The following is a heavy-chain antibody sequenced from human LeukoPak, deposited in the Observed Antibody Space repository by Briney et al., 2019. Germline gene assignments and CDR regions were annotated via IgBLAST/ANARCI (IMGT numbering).Heavy chain of an antibody. CDR3: ARDQRYVWGSYRSLDY. CDR2: INHSGST. Sequence: PSETLSLTCAVYGGSFSGDYWSWIRQPPGKGLEWIGEINHSGSTNYNPSLKSRVTISVDTSKNQFSLKLSSVTAADTAVYYCARDQRYVWGSYRSLDYWGQGTLVTVSS. D-gene: IGHD3-16*02. J-gene: IGHJ4*02. CDR1: GGSFSGDY. V-gene: IGHV4-34*01.